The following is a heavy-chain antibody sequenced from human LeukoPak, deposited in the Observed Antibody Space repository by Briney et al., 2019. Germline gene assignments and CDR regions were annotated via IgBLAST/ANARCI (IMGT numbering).Heavy chain of an antibody. CDR1: GYTFTSYG. CDR2: ISAYNGNT. J-gene: IGHJ6*03. CDR3: ARAHMVRGVIHDYYYYMDV. D-gene: IGHD3-10*01. V-gene: IGHV1-18*01. Sequence: ASVKVSCKASGYTFTSYGISWVRQAPGQGLEWMGWISAYNGNTNYAQKLQGRVTMTTDTSTSTAYMELRSLRSDDTAVYYCARAHMVRGVIHDYYYYMDVWGKGTTVTISS.